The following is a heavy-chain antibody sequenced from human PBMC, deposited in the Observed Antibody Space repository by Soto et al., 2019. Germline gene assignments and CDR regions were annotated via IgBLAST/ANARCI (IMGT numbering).Heavy chain of an antibody. D-gene: IGHD6-6*01. Sequence: EVQLVESGGGLVKPGGSLRLSCAASGFTFSSYSMNWVRQAPGKGLEWVSSISSSSSYIYYADSVKGRFTISRDNAKNSMSLQRNSLRAEDTAVYYCAKGLPQYSSSSVFGWFDPWGQATLVTVSS. CDR1: GFTFSSYS. V-gene: IGHV3-21*01. CDR3: AKGLPQYSSSSVFGWFDP. J-gene: IGHJ5*02. CDR2: ISSSSSYI.